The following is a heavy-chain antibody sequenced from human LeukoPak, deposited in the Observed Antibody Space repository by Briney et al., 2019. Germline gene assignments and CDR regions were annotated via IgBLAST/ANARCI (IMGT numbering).Heavy chain of an antibody. D-gene: IGHD5-24*01. Sequence: GASVKVSCKASGYTFTSYDINWVRQATGQGREWMGWMNPNSGNTGYAQKFQGRVTITRNTSISTAYMELSSLRSEDTAVYYCARDNSVRDEAWWFNPWGQGTRVTVSS. V-gene: IGHV1-8*03. CDR3: ARDNSVRDEAWWFNP. J-gene: IGHJ5*02. CDR2: MNPNSGNT. CDR1: GYTFTSYD.